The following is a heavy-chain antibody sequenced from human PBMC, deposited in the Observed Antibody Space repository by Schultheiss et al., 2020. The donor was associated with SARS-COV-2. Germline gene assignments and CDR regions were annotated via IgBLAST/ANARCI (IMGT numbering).Heavy chain of an antibody. CDR3: ARDLRSEMATIGWFDP. V-gene: IGHV3-33*08. Sequence: GESLKISCAASGFTVSSNYMSWVRQAPGKGLEWVAVIWYDGSNKYYADSVKDRFTISRDNSKNTLYLQMNSLRAEDTAVYYCARDLRSEMATIGWFDPWGQGTLVTVSS. J-gene: IGHJ5*02. CDR2: IWYDGSNK. CDR1: GFTVSSNY. D-gene: IGHD5-24*01.